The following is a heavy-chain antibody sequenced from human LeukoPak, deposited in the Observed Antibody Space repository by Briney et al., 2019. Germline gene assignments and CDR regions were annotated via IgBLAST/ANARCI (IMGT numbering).Heavy chain of an antibody. D-gene: IGHD3-22*01. CDR2: INPNTGAT. Sequence: ASVTVSCKTSGYTFTGYYMHWVRQAPGQGLEWLGWINPNTGATNYAQNFQGRVTMTRDTSFSTAYLELSSLRSDDTAVYYCARDPYYYDNPSVVDHWGQGTLVTVSS. J-gene: IGHJ4*02. V-gene: IGHV1-2*02. CDR3: ARDPYYYDNPSVVDH. CDR1: GYTFTGYY.